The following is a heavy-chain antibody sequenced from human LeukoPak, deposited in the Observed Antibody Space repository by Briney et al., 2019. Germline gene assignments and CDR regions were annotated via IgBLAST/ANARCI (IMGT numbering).Heavy chain of an antibody. Sequence: ASVKVSCKASGYTFTGYYMHWVRQAPGQGLEWMGWINPNSGGTNYAQKFQGRVTMTRDTSISTAYMELSRLRSDDTAVYYCATQTYYYDSSPFDYWGQGTLVTASS. V-gene: IGHV1-2*02. CDR3: ATQTYYYDSSPFDY. CDR1: GYTFTGYY. J-gene: IGHJ4*02. D-gene: IGHD3-22*01. CDR2: INPNSGGT.